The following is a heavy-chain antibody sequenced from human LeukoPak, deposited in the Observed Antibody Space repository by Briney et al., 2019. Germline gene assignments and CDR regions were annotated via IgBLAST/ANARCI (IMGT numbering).Heavy chain of an antibody. D-gene: IGHD3-9*01. J-gene: IGHJ5*02. CDR3: ARGYYDILTGYNWFDP. Sequence: GESLKISCKGSGYSFTSYLIGWVRQMPGKGLEWMGIIYPGDSDTRYSPSFQGQVTISADKSISTAYLQWSSLKASDTAMYYCARGYYDILTGYNWFDPWGQGTLVTVSS. CDR2: IYPGDSDT. CDR1: GYSFTSYL. V-gene: IGHV5-51*01.